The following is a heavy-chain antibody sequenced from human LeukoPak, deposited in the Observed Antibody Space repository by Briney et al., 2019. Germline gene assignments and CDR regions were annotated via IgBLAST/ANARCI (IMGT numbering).Heavy chain of an antibody. D-gene: IGHD7-27*01. CDR3: AKGPTNWAVDY. Sequence: GGSLRLSCAASGFTFSSYGMNWVRQAPGKGLEWVSSITSSSSYIYYAGSVKGRLTISRDNAKKSLYLQMNSLRAEDTAVYYCAKGPTNWAVDYWGQGTLVTVSS. J-gene: IGHJ4*02. V-gene: IGHV3-21*01. CDR1: GFTFSSYG. CDR2: ITSSSSYI.